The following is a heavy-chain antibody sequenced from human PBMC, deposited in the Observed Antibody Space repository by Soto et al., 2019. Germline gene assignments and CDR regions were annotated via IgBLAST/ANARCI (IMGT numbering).Heavy chain of an antibody. CDR2: IFWNTNII. V-gene: IGHV3-9*01. CDR1: GFTFDDYA. Sequence: GGSLRLSCAASGFTFDDYAMHWVRQAPGKGLEWVSGIFWNTNIIGYADSVKGRFTISRDNARNSLFLQMNSLRAEDTALYFCVKDMRYSSTSSFDYWGQGTQVTVSS. D-gene: IGHD5-12*01. J-gene: IGHJ4*02. CDR3: VKDMRYSSTSSFDY.